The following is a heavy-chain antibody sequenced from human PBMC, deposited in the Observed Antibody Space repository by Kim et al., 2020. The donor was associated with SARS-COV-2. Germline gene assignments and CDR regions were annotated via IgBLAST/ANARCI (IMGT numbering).Heavy chain of an antibody. V-gene: IGHV3-11*06. D-gene: IGHD1-26*01. CDR3: ARGQVGATFDY. Sequence: TNSADSVKGRLTISRDNAKKSLYLQMNSLRAEDTAVYYCARGQVGATFDYWGQGTLVTVSS. J-gene: IGHJ4*02. CDR2: T.